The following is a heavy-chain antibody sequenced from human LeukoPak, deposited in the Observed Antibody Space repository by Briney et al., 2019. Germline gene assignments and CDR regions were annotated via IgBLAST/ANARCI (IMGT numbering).Heavy chain of an antibody. J-gene: IGHJ4*02. CDR2: IKQDGSEK. D-gene: IGHD3-3*01. CDR1: GFTFSSYW. CDR3: ARYDFWSGYFGY. V-gene: IGHV3-7*01. Sequence: PGGSLRLSCAASGFTFSSYWVSWVRQAPGMGLEWVANIKQDGSEKYYVDSVKGRFTISRDNAKNSLYLQMNSLRAEDTAVYYCARYDFWSGYFGYWGQGTLVTVSS.